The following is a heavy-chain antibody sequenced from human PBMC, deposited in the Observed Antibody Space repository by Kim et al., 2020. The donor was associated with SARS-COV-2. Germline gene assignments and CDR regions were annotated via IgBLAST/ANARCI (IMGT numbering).Heavy chain of an antibody. J-gene: IGHJ4*02. V-gene: IGHV4-59*09. CDR3: ARGLTRYSSSSPFDY. D-gene: IGHD6-6*01. Sequence: PALKSRVTISLDTSKKQFSLKLSSVTAADTAVYYCARGLTRYSSSSPFDYWGQGTLVTVSS.